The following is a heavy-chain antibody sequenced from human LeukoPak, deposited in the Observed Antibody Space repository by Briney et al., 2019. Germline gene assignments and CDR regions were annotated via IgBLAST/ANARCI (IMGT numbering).Heavy chain of an antibody. CDR2: VSVSDSST. Sequence: PGRSLRLSCAASGFTFSNYAMHWVRQAPDKGLEWVSSVSVSDSSTYYAESVKGRFTVSRDNSKNMLYLQMNSLRADDTALYYCGKDPNGDYIGAFDIWGQGTMVTVSS. CDR3: GKDPNGDYIGAFDI. CDR1: GFTFSNYA. J-gene: IGHJ3*02. V-gene: IGHV3-23*01. D-gene: IGHD4-17*01.